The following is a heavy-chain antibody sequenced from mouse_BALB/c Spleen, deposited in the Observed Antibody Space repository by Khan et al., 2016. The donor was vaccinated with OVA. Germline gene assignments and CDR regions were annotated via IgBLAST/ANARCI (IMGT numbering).Heavy chain of an antibody. V-gene: IGHV3-8*02. D-gene: IGHD1-1*01. CDR2: ISYSGNA. Sequence: EVQLQESGPSLVKPSQTLSLTCSVTGDSITSGYWNWIRKFPGNKLEYMGYISYSGNAYYNPSLKSRNSITRETSKNQYYLQLNTLPTEDTATYYCACELRGFAYWGQGTLVTVSA. CDR1: GDSITSGY. J-gene: IGHJ3*01. CDR3: ACELRGFAY.